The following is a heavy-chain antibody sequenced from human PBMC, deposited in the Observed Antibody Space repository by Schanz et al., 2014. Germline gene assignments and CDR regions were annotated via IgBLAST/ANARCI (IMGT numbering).Heavy chain of an antibody. CDR1: GGSISSGSYY. CDR3: ARSPGDFPGWFDS. V-gene: IGHV4-61*02. CDR2: IYSTGST. D-gene: IGHD4-17*01. Sequence: QVQLQESGPGLVKPSQTLSLTCTVSGGSISSGSYYWSWIRQPAGKGLEWIGRIYSTGSTNYNPSLKSRVPISVDRSKNQFSLILNSVTAADTAVYYCARSPGDFPGWFDSWGQGTLVTVSS. J-gene: IGHJ5*01.